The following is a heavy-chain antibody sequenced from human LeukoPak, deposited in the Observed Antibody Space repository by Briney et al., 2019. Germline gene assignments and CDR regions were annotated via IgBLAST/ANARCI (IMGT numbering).Heavy chain of an antibody. J-gene: IGHJ4*02. D-gene: IGHD6-19*01. V-gene: IGHV4-59*08. CDR1: GGSISSYY. CDR2: IYYSGST. CDR3: ARTRGSGWYIIGY. Sequence: SETLCLTCTVSGGSISSYYWSWIRQPPGEGLEWIGYIYYSGSTNYNPSLKSRVTISVDTSKNQFSLKLSSVTAADTAVYYCARTRGSGWYIIGYWGQGTLVTVSS.